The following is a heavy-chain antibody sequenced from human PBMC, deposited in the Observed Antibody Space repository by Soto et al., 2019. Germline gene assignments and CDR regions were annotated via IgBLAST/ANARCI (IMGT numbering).Heavy chain of an antibody. J-gene: IGHJ4*02. CDR1: GFTFSSYT. V-gene: IGHV3-30-3*01. CDR2: ISYDGTNK. CDR3: ARLWRTPMACDY. Sequence: QVQLVESGGGVVQPGRSLRLSCAASGFTFSSYTMHWVRQAPGKGLEWVAVISYDGTNKYYADSVKGRFTISRDNSKNTLYLQMNSLRAEDTAVYYCARLWRTPMACDYWGQGTLVTVSS. D-gene: IGHD5-18*01.